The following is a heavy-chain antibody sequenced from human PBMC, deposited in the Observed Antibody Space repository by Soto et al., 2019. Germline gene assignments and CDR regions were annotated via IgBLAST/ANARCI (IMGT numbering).Heavy chain of an antibody. D-gene: IGHD1-20*01. J-gene: IGHJ1*01. CDR3: TRRYNWNDNYYDH. V-gene: IGHV4-39*01. CDR2: SYYSGTT. CDR1: GNSIGVHSYY. Sequence: XETLSLACTFSGNSIGVHSYYWTWIRQPPGKGLEWIGSSYYSGTTYFNPSLKSRASISVDTSKNEFSLSLSSVTAADTAVYYCTRRYNWNDNYYDHWGPGVLVTVSA.